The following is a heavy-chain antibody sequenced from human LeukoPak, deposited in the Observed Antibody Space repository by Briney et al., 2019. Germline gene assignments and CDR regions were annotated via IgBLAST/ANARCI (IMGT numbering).Heavy chain of an antibody. Sequence: GSLRLSCAASGFTVSSNYMSWIRQPPGKGLEWIGEINHSGSTNYNPSLKSRVTISVDTSKNQFSLKLSSVTAADTAVYYCARHTLDDSSGWYLDYWGQGTLVTVSS. CDR1: GFTVSSNY. CDR3: ARHTLDDSSGWYLDY. V-gene: IGHV4-34*01. J-gene: IGHJ4*02. D-gene: IGHD6-19*01. CDR2: INHSGST.